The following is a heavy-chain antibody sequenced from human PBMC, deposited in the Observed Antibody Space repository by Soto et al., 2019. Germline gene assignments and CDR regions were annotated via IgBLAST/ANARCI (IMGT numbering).Heavy chain of an antibody. CDR3: LRGNSGYGNFDY. V-gene: IGHV3-74*01. CDR1: GFTFSSYW. Sequence: GGSLRLSCAASGFTFSSYWMHWVRQAPGKGLVWVSRIKGDGSETNYADSVKGRFTISRDNAKNTLYLQLNSLRAEDTAVYYCLRGNSGYGNFDYWGQGTRVTVS. J-gene: IGHJ4*02. D-gene: IGHD5-12*01. CDR2: IKGDGSET.